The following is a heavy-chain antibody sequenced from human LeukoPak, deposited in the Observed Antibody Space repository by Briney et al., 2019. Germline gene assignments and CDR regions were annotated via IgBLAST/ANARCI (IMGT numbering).Heavy chain of an antibody. Sequence: PGGSLRLSCAASGFTFSSYWMHWVRQAPGKGVGWVSRINSDGSSISYADSVKGRFTISRDNAKDTLYLQMNSLRAEDTAVYYCTRDREQQPTYDYWGQGTLVTVSS. V-gene: IGHV3-74*01. J-gene: IGHJ4*02. CDR2: INSDGSSI. D-gene: IGHD6-13*01. CDR3: TRDREQQPTYDY. CDR1: GFTFSSYW.